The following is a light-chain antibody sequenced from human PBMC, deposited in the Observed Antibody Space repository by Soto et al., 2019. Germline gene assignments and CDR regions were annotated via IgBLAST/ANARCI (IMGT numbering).Light chain of an antibody. Sequence: DIQMTQSPSTLSASVGDRATITCRASQSIDRWLAWYQQKPGKAPKLLINRGTSLETGVPSRFSGSGSGTEFTLTISSLQPDDFATYYCQQYKIYVYSFAQGTKLEIK. V-gene: IGKV1-5*03. J-gene: IGKJ2*03. CDR1: QSIDRW. CDR3: QQYKIYVYS. CDR2: RGT.